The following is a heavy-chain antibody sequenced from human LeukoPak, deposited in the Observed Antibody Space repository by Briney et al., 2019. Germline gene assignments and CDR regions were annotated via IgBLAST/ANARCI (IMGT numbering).Heavy chain of an antibody. Sequence: GGSLRLSCAVSGFSFTNFWMSWVRQAPGKGLEWVAVIWYDGSNKYYADSVKGRFTISRDNSKNTLYLQMNSLRAEDTAVYYCAKELRWQSRTQSPDYWGQGTLVTVSS. V-gene: IGHV3-33*06. CDR3: AKELRWQSRTQSPDY. J-gene: IGHJ4*02. D-gene: IGHD4-23*01. CDR1: GFSFTNFW. CDR2: IWYDGSNK.